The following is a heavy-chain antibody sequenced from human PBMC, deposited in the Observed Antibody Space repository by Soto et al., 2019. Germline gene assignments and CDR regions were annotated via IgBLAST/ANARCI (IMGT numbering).Heavy chain of an antibody. J-gene: IGHJ6*02. CDR2: ISYDGSSK. Sequence: QVQLVESGGGVVQPGRSLRLSCAASGFTFSSYAMHWVRQAPGKGLEWVAVISYDGSSKYYADSVKGRFTISRDNYKTTLYLQLNSLRDEDTAVYYCARVPLFLEWLPGFAYYYGMDVWGQGTPVTVSS. CDR3: ARVPLFLEWLPGFAYYYGMDV. V-gene: IGHV3-30-3*01. CDR1: GFTFSSYA. D-gene: IGHD3-3*01.